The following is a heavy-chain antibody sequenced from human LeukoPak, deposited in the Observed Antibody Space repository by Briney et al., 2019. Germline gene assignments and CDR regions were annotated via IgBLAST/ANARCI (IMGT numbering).Heavy chain of an antibody. V-gene: IGHV1-18*01. CDR2: ISAYNGNT. CDR1: GYTFTSYG. D-gene: IGHD3-22*01. Sequence: GASVKVSCKASGYTFTSYGISWVRQAPGQGLEWVGWISAYNGNTNYAQKLQGRVTMTTDTSTSTAYMELRSLRSDDTAVYYCARGDYYDSSGSFDYWGQGTLVTVSS. CDR3: ARGDYYDSSGSFDY. J-gene: IGHJ4*02.